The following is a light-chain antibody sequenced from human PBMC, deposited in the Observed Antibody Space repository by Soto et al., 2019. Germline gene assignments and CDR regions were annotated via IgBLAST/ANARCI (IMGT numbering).Light chain of an antibody. CDR3: SSYAGSNNVL. Sequence: QSALTQPPSASGSPGQSVTISCTGTSSDIGGYKFVSWYQQHPGKAPKLMIYEVSKRPSGVPDRFSGSKSCNTASLTVSGLQADDEAEYYCSSYAGSNNVLFGGGTKLTVL. J-gene: IGLJ2*01. CDR1: SSDIGGYKF. V-gene: IGLV2-8*01. CDR2: EVS.